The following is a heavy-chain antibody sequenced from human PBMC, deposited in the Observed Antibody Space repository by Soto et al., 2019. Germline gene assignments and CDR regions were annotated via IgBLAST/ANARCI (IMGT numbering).Heavy chain of an antibody. D-gene: IGHD6-13*01. Sequence: AQLLESGGSLVQPGGSLRLSCAASGFSFSGYAMNWVRQAPGKGLEWVSIISGAGDRTYYADSVKGRFTISRDNSKNTLYLQMNSLRAEDTAVYHCAKATRGPLSSRSSDANHFDSWGLGTLVAVSS. V-gene: IGHV3-23*01. CDR3: AKATRGPLSSRSSDANHFDS. CDR2: ISGAGDRT. J-gene: IGHJ4*02. CDR1: GFSFSGYA.